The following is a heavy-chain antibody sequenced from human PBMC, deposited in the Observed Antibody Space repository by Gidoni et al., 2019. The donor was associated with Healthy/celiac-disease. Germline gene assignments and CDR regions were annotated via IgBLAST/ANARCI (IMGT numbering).Heavy chain of an antibody. CDR1: VYSFTSYW. D-gene: IGHD2-21*01. J-gene: IGHJ2*01. V-gene: IGHV5-10-1*03. Sequence: EVQLVQSGAEVKKPGESLRISCKGSVYSFTSYWISWVRQVPGKGREWMGRIDPSDSYTNYSPSFQGHVTISADKSISTAYLQWSSLKASDTAMYYCARPAYCGGDCFWYFDLWGRGTLVTVSS. CDR2: IDPSDSYT. CDR3: ARPAYCGGDCFWYFDL.